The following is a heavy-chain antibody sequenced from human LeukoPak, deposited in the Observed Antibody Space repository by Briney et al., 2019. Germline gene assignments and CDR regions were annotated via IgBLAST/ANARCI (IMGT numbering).Heavy chain of an antibody. Sequence: GGSLRLSCAASGFTFSSYEMNWVRQAPGKGLEWVSYISSSGSTIYYADSVKGRFTISRDNAKNSLYLQMNSLRAEDTAVYYCASWGDRWVQSLVGYWGQGTLVTVSS. CDR3: ASWGDRWVQSLVGY. J-gene: IGHJ4*02. D-gene: IGHD3-16*01. V-gene: IGHV3-48*03. CDR2: ISSSGSTI. CDR1: GFTFSSYE.